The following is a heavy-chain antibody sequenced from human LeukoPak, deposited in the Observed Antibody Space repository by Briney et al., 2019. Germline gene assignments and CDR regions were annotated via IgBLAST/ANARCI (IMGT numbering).Heavy chain of an antibody. V-gene: IGHV1-69*05. CDR1: GGTFSSYA. D-gene: IGHD5-18*01. J-gene: IGHJ4*02. CDR2: IIPIFGTA. CDR3: ARDRASTAMAYFDY. Sequence: SVKVSCKASGGTFSSYAISWVRQAPGQGLEWMGRIIPIFGTANYSQKFQGRVTITTDESTSTAYMELSSLRSEDTAVYYCARDRASTAMAYFDYWGQGTLVTVSS.